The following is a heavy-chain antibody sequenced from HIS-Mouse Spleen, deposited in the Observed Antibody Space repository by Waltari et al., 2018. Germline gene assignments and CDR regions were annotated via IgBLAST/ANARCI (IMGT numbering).Heavy chain of an antibody. V-gene: IGHV4-39*07. CDR2: IYYSGST. J-gene: IGHJ2*01. Sequence: QLQLQASGPGLVKPSETLSPTCTVSGGSISSRRYYWGWIRQPPGKGLEWIGSIYYSGSTYYNPSLKSRVTISVDTSKNQFSLKLSSVTAADTAVYYCAREIPYSSSWYDWYFDLWGRGTLVTVSS. CDR1: GGSISSRRYY. CDR3: AREIPYSSSWYDWYFDL. D-gene: IGHD6-13*01.